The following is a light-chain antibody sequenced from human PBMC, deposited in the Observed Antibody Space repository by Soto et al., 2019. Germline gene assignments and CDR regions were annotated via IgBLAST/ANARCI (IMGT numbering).Light chain of an antibody. CDR2: GAS. CDR1: QSVSTSY. J-gene: IGKJ1*01. Sequence: EIVLTQSPGTLSLSPGERATLSCRASQSVSTSYLAWYQQKPGQAPRLLIYGASSRATGIPDRFSGSRSGTDFTLPISRLEPEDCAVYYCQQYGSSPTWTFGQGTKVEIK. CDR3: QQYGSSPTWT. V-gene: IGKV3-20*01.